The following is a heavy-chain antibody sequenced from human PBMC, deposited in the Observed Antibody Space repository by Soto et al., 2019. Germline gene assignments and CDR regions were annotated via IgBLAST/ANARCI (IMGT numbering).Heavy chain of an antibody. CDR2: IIPIFGTA. J-gene: IGHJ4*02. CDR1: GGTFSSYA. CDR3: NSHYDSSGYYRKGY. Sequence: SVKVSCKASGGTFSSYAISWVRQAPGQGLEWMGGIIPIFGTANYAQKFQGRVTITADESTSTAYMELSSLRSEDTAVYYCNSHYDSSGYYRKGYWGQGTLVTVSS. D-gene: IGHD3-22*01. V-gene: IGHV1-69*13.